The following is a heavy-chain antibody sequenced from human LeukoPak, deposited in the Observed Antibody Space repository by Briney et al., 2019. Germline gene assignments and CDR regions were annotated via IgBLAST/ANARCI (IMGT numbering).Heavy chain of an antibody. CDR3: ARSLADDAFDI. J-gene: IGHJ3*02. V-gene: IGHV4-59*01. CDR1: GGSISSYY. Sequence: SETLSLTCTVSGGSISSYYWSWIRQPPGKGLEWIGYIYYSGSTNYNPSLKSRVTISVDTSKNQISLKLSSVTAADTAVYYCARSLADDAFDIWGQGTMVTVSS. CDR2: IYYSGST. D-gene: IGHD6-13*01.